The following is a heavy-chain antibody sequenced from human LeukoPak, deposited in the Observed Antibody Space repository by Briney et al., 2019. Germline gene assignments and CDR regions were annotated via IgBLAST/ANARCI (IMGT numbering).Heavy chain of an antibody. CDR3: ARGCSSTSCYQFDY. J-gene: IGHJ4*02. CDR2: ISWNSGSI. V-gene: IGHV3-9*01. D-gene: IGHD2-2*01. Sequence: GGSLRLSCAASGFTFDDYAMHWVRQAPGKGLEWVSGISWNSGSIGYADSVKGRFTISRDNAKNSLYLQMNSLRAEDTALYYCARGCSSTSCYQFDYWGQGTLVTVSS. CDR1: GFTFDDYA.